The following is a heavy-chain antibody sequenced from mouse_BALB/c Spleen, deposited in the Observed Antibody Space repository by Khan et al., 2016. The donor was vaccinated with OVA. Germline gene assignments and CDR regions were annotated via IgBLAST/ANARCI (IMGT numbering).Heavy chain of an antibody. D-gene: IGHD2-1*01. J-gene: IGHJ4*01. CDR3: ARDGNYMDY. V-gene: IGHV3-1*02. CDR2: ISNSGSI. CDR1: GYSITSGYS. Sequence: EVQLQESGPDLVKPSQSLSLTCTVTGYSITSGYSWHWIRQFPGNKLEWMGYISNSGSINHNPSLKSRISITRDTSKNQFFLQLNSVTTEDAATYNCARDGNYMDYWGQGTSVTVSS.